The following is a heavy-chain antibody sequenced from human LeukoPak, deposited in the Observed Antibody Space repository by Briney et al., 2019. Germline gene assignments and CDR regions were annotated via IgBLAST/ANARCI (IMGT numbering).Heavy chain of an antibody. CDR3: SRTAAGTSAYGY. V-gene: IGHV1-46*01. J-gene: IGHJ4*02. D-gene: IGHD6-13*01. CDR2: INPSGGST. CDR1: GYTFTSYY. Sequence: AASVKVSCKASGYTFTSYYIHWVRQAPGQGLEWMGIINPSGGSTSYAQKFQGRVTMTRDTSTSTVYMELSSLRSEDTAVYYCSRTAAGTSAYGYWGQGTLVAVSS.